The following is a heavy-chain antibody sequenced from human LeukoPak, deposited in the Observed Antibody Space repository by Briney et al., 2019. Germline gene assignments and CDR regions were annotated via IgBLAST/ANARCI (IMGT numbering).Heavy chain of an antibody. CDR2: ISWNSGSI. CDR3: AKDMGATHAFQH. CDR1: GFTFDDYA. J-gene: IGHJ1*01. V-gene: IGHV3-9*01. Sequence: GRSLRLSCAASGFTFDDYAMHWVRQAPGKGLEWVSGISWNSGSIGYADSEKGRFTISRDNAKNSLYLQMNSLRAEDTALYYCAKDMGATHAFQHWGQGTLVTVSS. D-gene: IGHD1-26*01.